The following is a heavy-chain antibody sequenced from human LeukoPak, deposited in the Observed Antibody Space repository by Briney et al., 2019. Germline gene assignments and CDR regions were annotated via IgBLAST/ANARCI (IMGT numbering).Heavy chain of an antibody. V-gene: IGHV1-18*01. CDR1: GYTFTSYG. CDR2: ISAYNGNT. D-gene: IGHD3-10*01. Sequence: ASVKVSCKASGYTFTSYGISWVRQAPGQGLEWMGWISAYNGNTNYAQKLQGRVTMTTDTSTSTAYMELRSLRSDDTAVYYCARVEGLWFGELSPSDDAFDIWGQGTMVTVSS. CDR3: ARVEGLWFGELSPSDDAFDI. J-gene: IGHJ3*02.